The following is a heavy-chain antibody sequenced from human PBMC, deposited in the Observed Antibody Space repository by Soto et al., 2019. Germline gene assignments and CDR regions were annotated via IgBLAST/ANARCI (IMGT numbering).Heavy chain of an antibody. D-gene: IGHD2-15*01. CDR2: IYHSGST. CDR3: ARASGDLGYCSGGSCYSWFDP. V-gene: IGHV4-39*07. Sequence: SETLTLTCTVCGRSISRGLVNGSGIRQHPGKGLEWIGEIYHSGSTNYNPSLKSRVTISVDKSKNQFSLKLSSVTAADTAVYYCARASGDLGYCSGGSCYSWFDPWGQG. CDR1: GRSISRGLVN. J-gene: IGHJ5*02.